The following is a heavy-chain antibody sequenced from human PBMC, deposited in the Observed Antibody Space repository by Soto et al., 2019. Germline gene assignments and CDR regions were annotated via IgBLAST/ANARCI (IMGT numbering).Heavy chain of an antibody. D-gene: IGHD3-3*01. V-gene: IGHV4-39*01. Sequence: PSETLSLTCTVSGGSISSSSYYWGWIRQPPGKGLEWIGSIYYSGSTYYNPSLKSRVTISVDTSKNQFSLKLSSVTAADTAVYYCAIIGVASNFDYWGQGTLVTVSS. CDR3: AIIGVASNFDY. CDR2: IYYSGST. CDR1: GGSISSSSYY. J-gene: IGHJ4*02.